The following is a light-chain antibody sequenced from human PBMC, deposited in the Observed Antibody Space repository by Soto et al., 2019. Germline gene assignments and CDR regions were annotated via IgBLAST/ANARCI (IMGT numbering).Light chain of an antibody. Sequence: DSELTQAAPALSASVGDRVTITCRASQSIRYYLAWYQQMPGKAPKLLIYGASSLQSGVPSRFSGSGSGTEFTLTISSLQHDDFATYFCQHHNSYSQTFGQGTKLDIK. CDR3: QHHNSYSQT. V-gene: IGKV1-5*01. CDR2: GAS. CDR1: QSIRYY. J-gene: IGKJ1*01.